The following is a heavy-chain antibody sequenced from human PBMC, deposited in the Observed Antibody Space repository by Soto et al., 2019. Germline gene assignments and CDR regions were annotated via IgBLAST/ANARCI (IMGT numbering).Heavy chain of an antibody. J-gene: IGHJ5*02. CDR1: GYTFTSYG. D-gene: IGHD3-22*01. V-gene: IGHV1-18*01. CDR3: ARGDYYYDSSYWFDP. Sequence: ASVKVSCKASGYTFTSYGISWVRQAPGQGLEWMGWISAYNGNTNYAQKLQGRVTMTTDTSTSTAYMELRSLRSDDTAVYYCARGDYYYDSSYWFDPWGQGTLVIVSS. CDR2: ISAYNGNT.